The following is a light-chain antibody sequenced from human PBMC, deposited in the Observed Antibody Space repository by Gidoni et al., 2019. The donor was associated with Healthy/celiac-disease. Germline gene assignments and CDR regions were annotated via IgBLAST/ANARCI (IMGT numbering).Light chain of an antibody. CDR3: QQRSNWLT. CDR1: QSVSSY. V-gene: IGKV3-11*01. CDR2: DAS. Sequence: EIVLTQSPAPLSLSPGERATLSPRASQSVSSYLAWYQQKPGQAPRLLIYDASNRATGIPARFSGSGSGTDFTLTISSLEPEDFAVYYCQQRSNWLTFGGGTKVEIK. J-gene: IGKJ4*01.